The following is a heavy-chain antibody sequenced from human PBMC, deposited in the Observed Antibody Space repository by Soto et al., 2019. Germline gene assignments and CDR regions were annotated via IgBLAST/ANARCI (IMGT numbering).Heavy chain of an antibody. CDR2: IWYDGSNK. V-gene: IGHV3-33*01. Sequence: QVQLVESGGGVVQPGRSLRLSCAASGFTFSSYGMHWVRQAPGKGLEWVAVIWYDGSNKYYADSVKGRFTISRDNSKNTLYRQMNSLRAEDTAVDYCARDQGGSGPYWYFDLWGRGTLVTVSS. CDR3: ARDQGGSGPYWYFDL. D-gene: IGHD3-10*01. CDR1: GFTFSSYG. J-gene: IGHJ2*01.